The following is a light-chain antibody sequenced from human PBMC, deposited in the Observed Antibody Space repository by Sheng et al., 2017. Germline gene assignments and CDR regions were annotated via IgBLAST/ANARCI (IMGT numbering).Light chain of an antibody. CDR3: QQYNTYWT. V-gene: IGKV1-5*03. CDR2: RVS. Sequence: DIQMTQSPSTLSASVGDRVTITCRASQSISSWLAWYQQKPGKAPKLLIYRVSNLEDGVPSRFSGSGSGTEFTLTISSLQPDDFATYYCQQYNTYWTFGQGTKVEIK. CDR1: QSISSW. J-gene: IGKJ1*01.